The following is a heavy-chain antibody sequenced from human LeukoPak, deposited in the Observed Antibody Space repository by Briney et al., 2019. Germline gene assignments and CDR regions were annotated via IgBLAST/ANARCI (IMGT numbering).Heavy chain of an antibody. Sequence: GGSLRLSCAASGFTFSSYSMNWVRQAPGKGLEWVSSINGGSSYKYYANSVKGRFTISRDNAKNTLYLQMNSLRAEDTAVYYCASGYFGWFDPWGQGTLVTVSS. CDR3: ASGYFGWFDP. V-gene: IGHV3-21*04. D-gene: IGHD3-9*01. CDR2: INGGSSYK. J-gene: IGHJ5*02. CDR1: GFTFSSYS.